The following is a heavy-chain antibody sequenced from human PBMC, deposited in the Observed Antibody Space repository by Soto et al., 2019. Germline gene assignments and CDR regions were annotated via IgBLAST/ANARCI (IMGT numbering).Heavy chain of an antibody. J-gene: IGHJ6*03. Sequence: ASVKVSCKASGYTFTSYDINWVRQATGQGLEWMGWMNPNSGNTGYAQKFQGRVTMTRNTSISTAYMELSSLRSEDTAVYYCARGYSKVYYDYMDVWGKGTTVTVSS. D-gene: IGHD4-4*01. CDR1: GYTFTSYD. V-gene: IGHV1-8*01. CDR2: MNPNSGNT. CDR3: ARGYSKVYYDYMDV.